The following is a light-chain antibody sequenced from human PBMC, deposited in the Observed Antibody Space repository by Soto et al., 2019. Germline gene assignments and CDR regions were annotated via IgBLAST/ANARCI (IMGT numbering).Light chain of an antibody. J-gene: IGLJ2*01. CDR2: DVS. CDR1: SSDVGGYNY. CDR3: SSYTSSSTVV. V-gene: IGLV2-14*01. Sequence: QSALTQPASVSGSPGQSITISCTGTSSDVGGYNYVSWYQQHPGKAPKLMIYDVSNRPSGVSNRFSGSKSGNTAPLTISGLQAEDEADYYCSSYTSSSTVVFGGGTQLT.